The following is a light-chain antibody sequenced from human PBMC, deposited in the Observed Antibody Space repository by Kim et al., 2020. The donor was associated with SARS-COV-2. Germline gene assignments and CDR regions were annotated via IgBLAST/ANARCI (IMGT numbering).Light chain of an antibody. CDR1: SGSIASNY. J-gene: IGLJ3*02. CDR3: QSYDSSSWV. Sequence: GKPVTISCTRISGSIASNYVQGYQQRPGSAPTTVIYEDNQRPSGVPDRFSGSIDSSSNSASLTISGLKTEDEADYYCQSYDSSSWVFGGGTQLTVL. V-gene: IGLV6-57*03. CDR2: EDN.